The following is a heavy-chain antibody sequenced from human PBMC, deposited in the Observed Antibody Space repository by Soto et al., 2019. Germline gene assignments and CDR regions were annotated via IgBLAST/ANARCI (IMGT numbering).Heavy chain of an antibody. Sequence: GGSLRLSCAASGFTFSSYAMHWVRQAPGKGLEWVAVISYDGSNKYYADSVKGRFTISRDNSKNTLYLQMNSLRAEDTAVYYCARDLEVGATMVDYWGQGTLVTVSS. V-gene: IGHV3-30-3*01. CDR3: ARDLEVGATMVDY. CDR2: ISYDGSNK. D-gene: IGHD1-26*01. CDR1: GFTFSSYA. J-gene: IGHJ4*02.